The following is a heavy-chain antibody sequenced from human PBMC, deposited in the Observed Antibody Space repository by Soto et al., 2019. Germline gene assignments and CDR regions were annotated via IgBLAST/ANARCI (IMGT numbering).Heavy chain of an antibody. Sequence: QVQLQESGPGLVKPSETLSLTCTVSGGSISTYYWNWIRQPPGKGLEWIGYIYYSGSTNYNPSLKSRVTILVDTSKRQFSLKLSSVTAADTAVYYCARDDRQWLGSGFDIWGQGTMVTVSS. V-gene: IGHV4-59*01. D-gene: IGHD6-19*01. J-gene: IGHJ3*02. CDR3: ARDDRQWLGSGFDI. CDR1: GGSISTYY. CDR2: IYYSGST.